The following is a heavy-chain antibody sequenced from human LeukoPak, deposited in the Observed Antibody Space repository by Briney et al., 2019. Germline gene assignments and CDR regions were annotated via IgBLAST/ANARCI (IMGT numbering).Heavy chain of an antibody. CDR3: ARDPYSGNYGNDYYYYMDV. CDR1: GFTFSNYN. D-gene: IGHD1-26*01. CDR2: ITRSGTYI. Sequence: GGSLRLSCEASGFTFSNYNMNWVRQAPGKAMEWVSSITRSGTYIFYADSVKGRFTISRDNAKNSLYLQMDSVGPEDTAVYYYARDPYSGNYGNDYYYYMDVWGKGTTVTISS. V-gene: IGHV3-21*01. J-gene: IGHJ6*03.